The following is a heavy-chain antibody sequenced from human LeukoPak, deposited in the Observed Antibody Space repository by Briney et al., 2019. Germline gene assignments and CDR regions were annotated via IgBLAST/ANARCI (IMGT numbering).Heavy chain of an antibody. CDR2: IRYDGSNK. Sequence: GGSLRLSCAASEFTFSNYGMNWVRQAPGKGLEWVSFIRYDGSNKYYADSVKSRFTISRDNSKNTLYLQMNSLRAEDTAVYYCAKKGSVYFDYWGQGTLVTVSS. J-gene: IGHJ4*02. CDR1: EFTFSNYG. V-gene: IGHV3-30*02. CDR3: AKKGSVYFDY.